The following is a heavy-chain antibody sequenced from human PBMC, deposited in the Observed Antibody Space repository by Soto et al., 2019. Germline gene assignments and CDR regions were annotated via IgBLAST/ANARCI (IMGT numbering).Heavy chain of an antibody. CDR2: IIPIFGTA. CDR3: AVNVDIVATNRKIYYYYYGMDV. CDR1: GGTFSSYA. Sequence: GASVKVSCKASGGTFSSYAISWVRQAPGQGLEWMGGIIPIFGTANYAQKFQGRVTITADESTSTAYMELSSLRSEDTAVYYCAVNVDIVATNRKIYYYYYGMDVWGQGTTVTVSS. D-gene: IGHD5-12*01. V-gene: IGHV1-69*13. J-gene: IGHJ6*02.